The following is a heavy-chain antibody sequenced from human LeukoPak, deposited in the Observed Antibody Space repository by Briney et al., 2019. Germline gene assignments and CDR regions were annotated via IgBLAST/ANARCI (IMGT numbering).Heavy chain of an antibody. CDR3: ARLKYTSSYYTWFDP. J-gene: IGHJ5*02. CDR1: GFTFNRYA. D-gene: IGHD6-13*01. V-gene: IGHV3-23*01. CDR2: ISDSGDQT. Sequence: GGSLRLSCAASGFTFNRYAMNWLRQAPGKGLEWVSTISDSGDQTYSADSVKGRLTSSRDNSNYALYLQMNSLRAEDTAVYYCARLKYTSSYYTWFDPWGQGTLVTVSS.